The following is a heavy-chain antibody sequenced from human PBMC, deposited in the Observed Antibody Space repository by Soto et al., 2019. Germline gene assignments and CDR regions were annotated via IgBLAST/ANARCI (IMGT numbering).Heavy chain of an antibody. CDR1: GFTFSSYW. Sequence: GGSLRLSCAASGFTFSSYWMHWVRQVPGKGLVWVSRINSDGSSITYADSVKGRFTISRDNAKNTLYLQMNSLRVEDTALYYCAIDLTGSVFDYWGQGTLVTVSS. CDR2: INSDGSSI. CDR3: AIDLTGSVFDY. J-gene: IGHJ4*02. V-gene: IGHV3-74*01. D-gene: IGHD6-25*01.